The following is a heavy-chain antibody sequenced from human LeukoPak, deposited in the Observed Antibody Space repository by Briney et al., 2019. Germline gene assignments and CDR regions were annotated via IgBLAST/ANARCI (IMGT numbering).Heavy chain of an antibody. CDR1: GYSFTNYG. CDR3: AREVLFDYETSGYFDL. V-gene: IGHV1-2*02. CDR2: INPKTGVT. J-gene: IGHJ2*01. D-gene: IGHD4-17*01. Sequence: ASVKVSCKASGYSFTNYGISWVRQAPGQGPEWMGWINPKTGVTYSTQRFEGRVTMTRDTAITTVYMELNRLQSDDTAVYYCAREVLFDYETSGYFDLWGRGTLITVSS.